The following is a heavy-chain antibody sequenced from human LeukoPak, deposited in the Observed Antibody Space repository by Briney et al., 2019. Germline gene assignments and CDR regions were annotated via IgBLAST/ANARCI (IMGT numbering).Heavy chain of an antibody. CDR2: ISYDGSNK. D-gene: IGHD1-26*01. V-gene: IGHV3-30*18. Sequence: GGSLRLSCAASGFTFSSCGMHWVRQAPGKGLEWVAVISYDGSNKYYADSVKGRFTISRDNSKNTLYLQMNSLRAEDTAVYYCAKENHYRRWELLGGPFDYWGQGTLVTVSS. J-gene: IGHJ4*02. CDR1: GFTFSSCG. CDR3: AKENHYRRWELLGGPFDY.